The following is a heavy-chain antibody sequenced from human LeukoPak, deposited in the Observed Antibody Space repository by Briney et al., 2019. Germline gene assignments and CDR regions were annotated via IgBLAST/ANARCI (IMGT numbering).Heavy chain of an antibody. V-gene: IGHV3-23*01. CDR2: ISGSGGST. Sequence: GGSLRLSCAASGFTFSSYAMSWVRQAPGKGLEWVSAISGSGGSTYYANSVKGRFTISRDNSKNTLYLQMNSLRAEDTAVYYCARFGRGYSYGSFDYWGQGTLVTVSS. J-gene: IGHJ4*02. CDR1: GFTFSSYA. D-gene: IGHD5-18*01. CDR3: ARFGRGYSYGSFDY.